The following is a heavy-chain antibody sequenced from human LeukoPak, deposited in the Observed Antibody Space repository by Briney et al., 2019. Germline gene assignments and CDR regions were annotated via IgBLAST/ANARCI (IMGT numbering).Heavy chain of an antibody. V-gene: IGHV3-53*01. CDR1: GFTVSSNY. D-gene: IGHD3-3*01. Sequence: PGGSLRLSCAASGFTVSSNYMTWVRQAPGKGLEWVSVIYIEGGTYYTDSVKGRFTISRDNSKNTLYLEMNSLRVEDTAVYYCARVAKERVGGVYYFDYWGQGTLVTVSS. CDR3: ARVAKERVGGVYYFDY. J-gene: IGHJ4*02. CDR2: IYIEGGT.